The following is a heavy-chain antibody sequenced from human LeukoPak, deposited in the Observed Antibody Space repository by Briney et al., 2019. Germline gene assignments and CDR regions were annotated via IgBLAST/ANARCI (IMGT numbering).Heavy chain of an antibody. CDR2: ISSSSSYI. J-gene: IGHJ4*02. Sequence: GGSLRLSCAASGFTFSSYSMNWVRQAPGKGLEWVSSISSSSSYIYYADSVKGRFTISRDNAKNSLYLQMNSLRAEDTAVYYCARDVVGIVVVVAATEPYFDYWGQGTLVTVSS. CDR1: GFTFSSYS. V-gene: IGHV3-21*01. CDR3: ARDVVGIVVVVAATEPYFDY. D-gene: IGHD2-15*01.